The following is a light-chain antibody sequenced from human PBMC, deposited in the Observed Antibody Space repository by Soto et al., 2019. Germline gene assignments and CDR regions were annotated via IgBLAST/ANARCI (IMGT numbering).Light chain of an antibody. CDR2: DNN. J-gene: IGLJ2*01. CDR3: GTWDSILTVVV. Sequence: QSVLTQPPSVSAAPGQKVTIYCSGSNSNIGKNYVSWYQQLPGTAPKLLIYDNNQRPSGIPDRFSGSKSDTSATLGITGLQTGDEADYYCGTWDSILTVVVFGGGTKLTV. CDR1: NSNIGKNY. V-gene: IGLV1-51*01.